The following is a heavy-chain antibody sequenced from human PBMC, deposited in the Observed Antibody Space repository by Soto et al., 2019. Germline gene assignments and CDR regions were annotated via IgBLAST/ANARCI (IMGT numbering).Heavy chain of an antibody. CDR1: GFAFNTYS. D-gene: IGHD6-19*01. Sequence: EVQLVESGGGPVKPGGSLRLSCAASGFAFNTYSMNWVRQAPGKGLEWVAFITRSSSYIYYEDSVRGRFTLSRDNAKNSLYLKMNSLGAEDTAIYYCARDDGWLILDYWAQGTLVTV. CDR2: ITRSSSYI. CDR3: ARDDGWLILDY. V-gene: IGHV3-21*06. J-gene: IGHJ4*02.